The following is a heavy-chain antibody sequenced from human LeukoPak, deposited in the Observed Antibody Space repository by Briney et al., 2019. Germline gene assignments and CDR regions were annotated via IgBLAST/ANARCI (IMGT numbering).Heavy chain of an antibody. D-gene: IGHD1-1*01. J-gene: IGHJ4*02. CDR3: ARDLIEDNWNDRPVDY. V-gene: IGHV1-2*06. CDR1: GYTFTGYY. Sequence: ASVKVSCKASGYTFTGYYMHWVRQAPGQGLEWMGRINPNSGGTNYAQKFQGRVTMTRDTSISTAYVELSRLRSDDTAVYYCARDLIEDNWNDRPVDYWGQGTLVTVSS. CDR2: INPNSGGT.